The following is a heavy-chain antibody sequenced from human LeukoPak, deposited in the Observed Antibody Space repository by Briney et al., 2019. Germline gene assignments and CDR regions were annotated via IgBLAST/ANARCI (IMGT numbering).Heavy chain of an antibody. CDR2: IRYDGSNE. V-gene: IGHV3-30*02. D-gene: IGHD2-15*01. Sequence: GGSLRLSCAASGFSFSGYGMHWVRQAPGKGLGWVAFIRYDGSNEYYADSVKGRFTISRDKSKNTLSLQMNGLRVEDTAVYYCAKVMPPGRIRFYSYYMDVWGKGTTVTVS. CDR3: AKVMPPGRIRFYSYYMDV. J-gene: IGHJ6*03. CDR1: GFSFSGYG.